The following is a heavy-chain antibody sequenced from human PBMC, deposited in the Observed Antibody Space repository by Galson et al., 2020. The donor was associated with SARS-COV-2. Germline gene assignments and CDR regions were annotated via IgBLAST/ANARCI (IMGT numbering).Heavy chain of an antibody. D-gene: IGHD3-3*01. J-gene: IGHJ6*02. CDR2: INPSGGST. Sequence: GESLKISCKASGYTFTSYYMHWVRQAPGQGLEWMGIINPSGGSTSYAQKFQGRVTMTRDTSTSTVYMELSSLRSEDTAVYYCAREMYYDFWSGQNGGMDVWGQGTTVTVSS. CDR1: GYTFTSYY. V-gene: IGHV1-46*01. CDR3: AREMYYDFWSGQNGGMDV.